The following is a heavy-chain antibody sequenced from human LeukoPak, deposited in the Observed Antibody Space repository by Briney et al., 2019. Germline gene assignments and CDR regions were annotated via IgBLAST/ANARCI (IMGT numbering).Heavy chain of an antibody. Sequence: SDTLSLTCTVSCGFISRGGYYWSWIPQHPGKGLEWIGSIYYSGSTYYNPYLKSRVTISVDTSTNQFYLKLSSVTAADTAVYYCATMRGHIVVVTAPNLYSFDYWGQGTLVTVSS. CDR2: IYYSGST. CDR3: ATMRGHIVVVTAPNLYSFDY. D-gene: IGHD2-21*02. CDR1: CGFISRGGYY. J-gene: IGHJ4*02. V-gene: IGHV4-31*03.